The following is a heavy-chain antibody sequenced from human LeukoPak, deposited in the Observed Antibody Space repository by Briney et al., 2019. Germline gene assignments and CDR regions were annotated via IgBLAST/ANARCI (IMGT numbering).Heavy chain of an antibody. CDR1: GFTVSSNY. D-gene: IGHD3-3*01. Sequence: PPGGSLRLSCAASGFTVSSNYMSWVRQAPGKGLEWVSGISWNSGSIGYADSVKGRFTISRDNAKNSLYLQMNSLRAEDMALYYCAKDMGLFWSGFGDYWGQGTLVTVSS. CDR2: ISWNSGSI. J-gene: IGHJ4*02. CDR3: AKDMGLFWSGFGDY. V-gene: IGHV3-9*03.